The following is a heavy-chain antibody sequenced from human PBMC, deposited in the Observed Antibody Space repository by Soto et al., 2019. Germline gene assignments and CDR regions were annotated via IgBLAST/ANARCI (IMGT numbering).Heavy chain of an antibody. CDR2: ISGYNGHT. D-gene: IGHD3-16*01. CDR3: AREGEMPYYYYGLDV. Sequence: QVQLVQSGAEVRKPGASVKVSCKASGYTFTTYGISWMRQAPGQGLEWMGWISGYNGHTKYAQKFQGRVTMTTDTSTSTFYMDLRSLRSDDTAVYYCAREGEMPYYYYGLDVWGQGTTVTVSS. J-gene: IGHJ6*02. CDR1: GYTFTTYG. V-gene: IGHV1-18*01.